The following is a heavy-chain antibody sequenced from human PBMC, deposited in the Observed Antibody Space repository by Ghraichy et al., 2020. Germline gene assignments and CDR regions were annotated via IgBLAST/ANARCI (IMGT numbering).Heavy chain of an antibody. V-gene: IGHV3-23*01. CDR3: ARIFATAYCPNGVCFGY. D-gene: IGHD2-8*01. CDR2: ISGSADST. J-gene: IGHJ4*02. CDR1: GFTFSSYT. Sequence: GGSLRLSCAASGFTFSSYTMSWVRQAPGKGLEWVSAISGSADSTNYADSVKGRFTISRDNSKNTLYLQMNSLRAEDTAIYYCARIFATAYCPNGVCFGYWGQGTLVTVSS.